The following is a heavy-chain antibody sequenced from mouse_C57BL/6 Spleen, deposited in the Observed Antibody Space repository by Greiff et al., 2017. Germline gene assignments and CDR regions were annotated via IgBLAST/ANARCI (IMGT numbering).Heavy chain of an antibody. Sequence: VQLQQSGPELVKPGASVKMSCKASGYTFTDYNMHWVKQSHGKSLEWIGYINPNTGGTSYNQKFKGKATLTVNKSSSTAYMELRSLTSEDSAVYYCARGGGSSFDYWGQGTTLTVSS. CDR2: INPNTGGT. J-gene: IGHJ2*01. V-gene: IGHV1-22*01. CDR3: ARGGGSSFDY. CDR1: GYTFTDYN. D-gene: IGHD1-1*01.